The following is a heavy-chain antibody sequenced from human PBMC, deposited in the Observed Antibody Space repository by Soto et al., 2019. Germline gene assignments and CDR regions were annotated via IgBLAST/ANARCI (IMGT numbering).Heavy chain of an antibody. CDR1: GFRFSAYG. Sequence: GGSLRLSCTASGFRFSAYGMHWVRQAPGKGLEWLAVISYAGDSEYYADSVKGRFTISRDNSENTLYLQMNSLRPEDTAVYYCAKGYDYGDYGDYWGRGTLVTVSS. J-gene: IGHJ4*02. CDR3: AKGYDYGDYGDY. CDR2: ISYAGDSE. D-gene: IGHD4-17*01. V-gene: IGHV3-30*18.